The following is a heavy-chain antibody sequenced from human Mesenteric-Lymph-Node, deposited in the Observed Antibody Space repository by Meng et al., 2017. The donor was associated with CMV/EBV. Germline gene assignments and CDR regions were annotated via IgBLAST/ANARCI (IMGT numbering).Heavy chain of an antibody. Sequence: YGGSFSGYYWRWIRQPPGKGLEWIGEINHSENTKYNPSLKSRVIISVDTSKKQFSLKMSSVTAADTAVYYCARDEADSSGYSHYFDYWGQGTLVTVSS. J-gene: IGHJ4*02. CDR2: INHSENT. CDR1: GGSFSGYY. V-gene: IGHV4-34*01. D-gene: IGHD3-22*01. CDR3: ARDEADSSGYSHYFDY.